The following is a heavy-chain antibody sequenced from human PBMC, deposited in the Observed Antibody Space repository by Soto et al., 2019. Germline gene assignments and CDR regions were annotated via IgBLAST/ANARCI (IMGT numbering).Heavy chain of an antibody. V-gene: IGHV4-30-2*01. Sequence: PSETLSLTFVISVSPIRNGVYSGSWNLQPPGEGLEWIGYIYHSGSTYYNPSLKSRVTISVDRSKNQFSLKLSSVTAADTAVYYCARVPDRWGQG. CDR3: ARVPDR. CDR1: VSPIRNGVYS. CDR2: IYHSGST. D-gene: IGHD2-2*01. J-gene: IGHJ5*02.